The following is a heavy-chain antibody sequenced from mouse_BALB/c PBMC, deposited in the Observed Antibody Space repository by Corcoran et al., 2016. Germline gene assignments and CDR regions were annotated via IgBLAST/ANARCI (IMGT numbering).Heavy chain of an antibody. V-gene: IGHV4-1*02. J-gene: IGHJ1*01. Sequence: EVKLLESGGGLVQPGGSLKVSCIASGFDSSRYWMSWVRQAPGKGLEWIGEINPDSNTVNFPPSLKDKFIISKDNAKNTLYLQLTKVRSEDTARYYCARHYSSWSYWYFDFWGAGTTVTVSS. D-gene: IGHD1-1*01. CDR1: GFDSSRYW. CDR3: ARHYSSWSYWYFDF. CDR2: INPDSNTV.